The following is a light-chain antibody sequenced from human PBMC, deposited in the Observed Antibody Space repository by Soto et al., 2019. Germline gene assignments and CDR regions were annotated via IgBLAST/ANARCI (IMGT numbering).Light chain of an antibody. CDR3: QQYTSFPYT. V-gene: IGKV1-33*01. CDR2: GAS. Sequence: DIQMTQSPSSLSASAGDRVTITCQASQGISRELNWYQQKPGKGPKLLIYGASNLQIGVTSRFSGRGSGTDFSFTISAFQPEDVATYYCQQYTSFPYTFGGGTEVEI. CDR1: QGISRE. J-gene: IGKJ4*01.